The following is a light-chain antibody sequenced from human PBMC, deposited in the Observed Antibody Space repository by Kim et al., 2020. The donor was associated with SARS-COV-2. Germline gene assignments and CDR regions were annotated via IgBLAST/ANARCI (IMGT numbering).Light chain of an antibody. Sequence: TVLTQSPDTLSLSPGDRATLSCWASQSLRGQYIAWYQQKPGQTPRLLISGVSNRAICIPDRFVGGGSGTDFTLTITRVEPEDSALYYCQQYTDTRFAFGQGTKLEI. J-gene: IGKJ2*01. V-gene: IGKV3-20*01. CDR1: QSLRGQY. CDR2: GVS. CDR3: QQYTDTRFA.